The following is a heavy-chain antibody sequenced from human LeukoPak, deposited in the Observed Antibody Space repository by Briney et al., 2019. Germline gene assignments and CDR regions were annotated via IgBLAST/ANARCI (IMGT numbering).Heavy chain of an antibody. CDR3: AKDLLPDGYYYGMDV. CDR1: GFTFSSYA. V-gene: IGHV3-23*01. CDR2: ISGSGGST. Sequence: GSLRLSCAASGFTFSSYAMSWVRQAPGKGLEWVSAISGSGGSTYYADSVKGRFTISRDNSKNTLYLQMNSLRAEDTAVYYCAKDLLPDGYYYGMDVWGQGTTVTVSS. J-gene: IGHJ6*02.